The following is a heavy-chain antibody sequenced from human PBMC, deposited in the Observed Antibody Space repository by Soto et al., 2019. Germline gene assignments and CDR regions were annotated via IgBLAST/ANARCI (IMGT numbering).Heavy chain of an antibody. D-gene: IGHD3-22*01. CDR2: IYYSGST. J-gene: IGHJ3*02. CDR1: GGSISSGDYY. Sequence: PSETLSLTCTVSGGSISSGDYYWSWIRQPPGKGLEWIGYIYYSGSTYYNPSLKSRVTISVDTSKNQFSLKLSSVTAADTAVYYCARDRGYYDSSGPIWGQGTMVTVS. V-gene: IGHV4-30-4*01. CDR3: ARDRGYYDSSGPI.